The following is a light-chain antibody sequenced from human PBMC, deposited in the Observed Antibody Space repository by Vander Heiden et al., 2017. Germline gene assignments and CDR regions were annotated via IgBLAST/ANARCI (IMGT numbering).Light chain of an antibody. CDR3: QRYYRIP. Sequence: DIVMTQSPDSLAVSLGERTTINCKSSQSVLYSSNNKNYLAWYQQKPGQPPKLLIYWASTRESGVPDRFSGSGYGTDFTLTISSLQAEAEAVDYCQRYYRIPFGGGTKVEIK. V-gene: IGKV4-1*01. CDR1: QSVLYSSNNKNY. J-gene: IGKJ4*01. CDR2: WAS.